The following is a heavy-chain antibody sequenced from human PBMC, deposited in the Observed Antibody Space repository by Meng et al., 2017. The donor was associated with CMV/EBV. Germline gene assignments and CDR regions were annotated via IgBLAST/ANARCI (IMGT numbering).Heavy chain of an antibody. CDR3: ATVNTIFGVVTFDY. CDR1: GSTFSSYA. D-gene: IGHD3-3*01. Sequence: GGSLRLSCAASGSTFSSYAMSWVRQAPGKGLEWVSAISGSGGSTYYADSVKGRFTISRDNSKNTLYLQMNSLRAEDTAVYYCATVNTIFGVVTFDYWGQGTLVTVSS. J-gene: IGHJ4*02. CDR2: ISGSGGST. V-gene: IGHV3-23*01.